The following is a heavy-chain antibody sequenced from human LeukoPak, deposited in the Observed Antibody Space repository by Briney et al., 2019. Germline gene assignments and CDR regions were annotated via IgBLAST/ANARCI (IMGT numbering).Heavy chain of an antibody. CDR3: ARDRDYYGSGVWFDP. Sequence: PGGSLRLSCAASGFTVSSNYMSWVRQAPGKGLEWVSVIYSGGSTYYADSVKGRFTISRDNSKNTLYLQMNSLRAEDTAVYYCARDRDYYGSGVWFDPWGQGTLVTVSS. J-gene: IGHJ5*02. CDR2: IYSGGST. CDR1: GFTVSSNY. D-gene: IGHD3-10*01. V-gene: IGHV3-66*01.